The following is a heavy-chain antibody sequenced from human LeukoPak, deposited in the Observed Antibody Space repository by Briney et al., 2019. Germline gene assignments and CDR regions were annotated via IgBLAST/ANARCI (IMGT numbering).Heavy chain of an antibody. Sequence: ASVRVSCKASGYNFIGNYMHWVRQAPGQGLEWMGWINPNSGGKNYAQKFQGRVTMTRDTSISTAYMELSSLRSDDTAVYYCARNPDWGQGTLVTVSS. CDR1: GYNFIGNY. CDR3: ARNPD. CDR2: INPNSGGK. J-gene: IGHJ4*02. V-gene: IGHV1-2*02.